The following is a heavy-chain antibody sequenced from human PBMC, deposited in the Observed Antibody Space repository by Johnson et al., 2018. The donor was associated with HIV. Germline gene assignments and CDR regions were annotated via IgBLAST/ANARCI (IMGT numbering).Heavy chain of an antibody. CDR2: ISYDGSNK. D-gene: IGHD3-10*01. V-gene: IGHV3-30*19. CDR1: GFTFSSYG. CDR3: ARESLEFWSRGAFDI. J-gene: IGHJ3*02. Sequence: QVQLVESGGGVVQPGRSLRLSCAASGFTFSSYGMHWVRQAPGKGLEWVACISYDGSNKHYAGSVKGRFTISRDNSKNTLYLQMNSLRAEDTAVYYCARESLEFWSRGAFDIWGQGTMVTVSS.